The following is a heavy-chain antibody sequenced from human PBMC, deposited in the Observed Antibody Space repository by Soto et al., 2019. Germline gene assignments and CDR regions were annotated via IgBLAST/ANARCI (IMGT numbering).Heavy chain of an antibody. CDR1: GFTFSSYA. J-gene: IGHJ4*02. V-gene: IGHV3-23*01. Sequence: EVQLLESGGGLVQPGGSLRLSCAASGFTFSSYAMRWVRQAPVKGLEWVSAISGSGGSTYYAASVKGRFTISRDNSQNTLYLQMNSLRAEDTAVYYCARRGSGSYYDYWGQGTLVTVSS. D-gene: IGHD1-26*01. CDR2: ISGSGGST. CDR3: ARRGSGSYYDY.